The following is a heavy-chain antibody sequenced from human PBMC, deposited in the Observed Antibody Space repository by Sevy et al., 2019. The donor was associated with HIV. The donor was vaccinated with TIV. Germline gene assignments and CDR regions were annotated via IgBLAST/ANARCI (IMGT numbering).Heavy chain of an antibody. CDR1: GFTFGDYA. CDR3: TRANYYGSGSYYNPNYYYGMDV. CDR2: IRSKAYGGTT. Sequence: GGSLRLSCTASGFTFGDYAMSWIRQAPGKGLEGVGFIRSKAYGGTTEYAASVKGRLTISRDDSKSIAYLQMNSLKTEDTAVYYCTRANYYGSGSYYNPNYYYGMDVWGQWTTVTVSS. J-gene: IGHJ6*02. D-gene: IGHD3-10*01. V-gene: IGHV3-49*03.